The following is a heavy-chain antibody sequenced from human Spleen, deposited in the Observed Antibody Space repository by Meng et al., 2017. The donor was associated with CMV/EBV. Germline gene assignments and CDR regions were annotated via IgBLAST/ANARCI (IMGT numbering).Heavy chain of an antibody. CDR3: AREGARGSSTSFDY. V-gene: IGHV3-7*01. CDR2: IKQDGSEK. D-gene: IGHD2-2*01. Sequence: SRLTFGSYWMRWRRQDRGKGMEWVANIKQDGSEKYYVNTVKGRFNISRDNDKNSLYLQMNSLRAEDTAVYYCAREGARGSSTSFDYWGQGTLVTVSS. CDR1: RLTFGSYW. J-gene: IGHJ4*02.